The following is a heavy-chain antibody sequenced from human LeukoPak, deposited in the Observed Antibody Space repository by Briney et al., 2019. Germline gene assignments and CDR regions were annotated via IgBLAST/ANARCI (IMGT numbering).Heavy chain of an antibody. CDR3: ARSPMGFKDYYGMDV. Sequence: SVKVSCKASGGTFSSYAISWVRPAPGQGLEWMGGIIPIFGTANYAQKFQGRVTITADESTSTAYMELSSLRSEDTAVYYCARSPMGFKDYYGMDVWGQGTTVTVSS. D-gene: IGHD2-15*01. CDR2: IIPIFGTA. V-gene: IGHV1-69*13. J-gene: IGHJ6*02. CDR1: GGTFSSYA.